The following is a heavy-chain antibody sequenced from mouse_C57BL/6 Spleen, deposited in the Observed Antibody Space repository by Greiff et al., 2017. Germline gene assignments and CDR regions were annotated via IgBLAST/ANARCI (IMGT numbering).Heavy chain of an antibody. D-gene: IGHD1-1*01. CDR2: IYPGSGST. Sequence: VQLQQSGAELVKPGASVKMSCKASGYTFTSYWITWVKQRPGQGLEWIGDIYPGSGSTNYNEKFKSKATLTVDTSSSTAYMQLSSLTSEDSAVYYCARKFTTVRYAMDYWGQGTSITVSS. V-gene: IGHV1-55*01. CDR3: ARKFTTVRYAMDY. CDR1: GYTFTSYW. J-gene: IGHJ4*01.